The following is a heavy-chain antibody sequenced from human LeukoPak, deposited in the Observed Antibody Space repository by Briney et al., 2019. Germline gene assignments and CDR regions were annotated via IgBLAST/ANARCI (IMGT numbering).Heavy chain of an antibody. CDR2: IYSGGST. D-gene: IGHD4-11*01. Sequence: GGSLRLSCAASGFTVSSYYMTWVRQAPGKGLEWVSVIYSGGSTYYADSMKGRFAISRDSSKNTLFLQMNSLRAEDTAVYYCARSYSNHLFGMDVWGQGTTVSVS. V-gene: IGHV3-66*01. CDR3: ARSYSNHLFGMDV. CDR1: GFTVSSYY. J-gene: IGHJ6*02.